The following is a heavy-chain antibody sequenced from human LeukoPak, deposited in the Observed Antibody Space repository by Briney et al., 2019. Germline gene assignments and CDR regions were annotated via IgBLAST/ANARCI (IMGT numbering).Heavy chain of an antibody. CDR3: ARQVRGTWSYFDY. Sequence: SETLSLTCTASGGSISSYYWSWVRQPPGKGLEWVAYIYYSGSTNYNPSLKSRVTISVDTSKNQFSLKLSSVTAADTAVYSCARQVRGTWSYFDYWGQGNLVTVSS. CDR2: IYYSGST. J-gene: IGHJ4*02. CDR1: GGSISSYY. V-gene: IGHV4-59*08. D-gene: IGHD1/OR15-1a*01.